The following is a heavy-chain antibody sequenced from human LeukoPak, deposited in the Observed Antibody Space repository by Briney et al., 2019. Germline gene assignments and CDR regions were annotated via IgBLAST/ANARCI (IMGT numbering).Heavy chain of an antibody. Sequence: ASVKVSCKASGYTLTGSFMQWVRQAPGQGLEWMGWINPKSGGTNYAQKFQGRVTMTRDTSISTAYMELSRLRSDDTAVYYCARPDSSGYGKHNGFHGPTLYYMDVWGKGTTVTVSS. CDR3: ARPDSSGYGKHNGFHGPTLYYMDV. J-gene: IGHJ6*03. CDR2: INPKSGGT. D-gene: IGHD3-22*01. V-gene: IGHV1-2*02. CDR1: GYTLTGSF.